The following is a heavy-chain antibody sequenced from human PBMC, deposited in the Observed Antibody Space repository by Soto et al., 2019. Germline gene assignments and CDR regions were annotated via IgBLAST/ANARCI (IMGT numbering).Heavy chain of an antibody. CDR1: GFTFSSYG. J-gene: IGHJ4*02. CDR3: AKDPGGGSYW. Sequence: QVQLVESGGGVGQPGRSLRLSCAASGFTFSSYGMHWVRQAPGKGLEWVAVISYDGSNKYYADSVKGRFTISRDNSKNTLYLQMNSLRAEDTAVYYCAKDPGGGSYWWGQGTLVTVSS. D-gene: IGHD1-26*01. V-gene: IGHV3-30*18. CDR2: ISYDGSNK.